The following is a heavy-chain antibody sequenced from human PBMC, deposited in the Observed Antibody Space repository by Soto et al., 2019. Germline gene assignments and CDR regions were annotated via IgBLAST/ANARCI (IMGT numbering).Heavy chain of an antibody. Sequence: GGSLRLSXAASGFTVSSNYMSWVRQAPGKGLEWVSVIYSGGSTYYADSVKGRFTISRDNSKNTLYLQMNSLRAEDTAVYYCARAGNYYDSSRAFDIWGQGTMVTVSS. CDR3: ARAGNYYDSSRAFDI. V-gene: IGHV3-53*01. D-gene: IGHD3-22*01. CDR1: GFTVSSNY. CDR2: IYSGGST. J-gene: IGHJ3*02.